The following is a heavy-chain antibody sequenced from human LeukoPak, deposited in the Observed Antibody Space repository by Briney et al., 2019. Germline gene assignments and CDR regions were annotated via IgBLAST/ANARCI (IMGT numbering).Heavy chain of an antibody. CDR3: AATVVTPWDYYYYGMDV. V-gene: IGHV4-30-2*01. D-gene: IGHD4-23*01. CDR1: GGSISSGGYS. Sequence: PSETLSLTCTVSGGSISSGGYSWSWIRQPPGKGLAWIGYIYHSGSTYYNPSLKSRVTISVDRSKNQFSLKLSSVTAADTAVYYCAATVVTPWDYYYYGMDVWGQGTTVTVSS. CDR2: IYHSGST. J-gene: IGHJ6*02.